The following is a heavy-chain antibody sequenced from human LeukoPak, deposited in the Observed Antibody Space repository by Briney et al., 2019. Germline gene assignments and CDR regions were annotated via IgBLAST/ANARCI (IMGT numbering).Heavy chain of an antibody. V-gene: IGHV3-11*01. J-gene: IGHJ4*02. CDR3: AKTRKWIDY. CDR1: GFTLSDYY. D-gene: IGHD2-8*01. CDR2: ISSSGSTT. Sequence: PGGSLRLSCAASGFTLSDYYMGWIRQAPGKGLEWVSYISSSGSTTYYADSVKGRFTISRDNAKNSLYLQLSSLKADDTAVYYCAKTRKWIDYWGQGTLVTVSS.